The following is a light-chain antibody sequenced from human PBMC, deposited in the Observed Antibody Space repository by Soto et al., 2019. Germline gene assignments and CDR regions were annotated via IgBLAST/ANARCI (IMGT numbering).Light chain of an antibody. CDR1: HSVSSN. CDR2: GAY. Sequence: EIVMTQSPATLSVSPGERATLSCMASHSVSSNLAWYQQKPGQAPRLLIYGAYTRATGIPARFSGSGSGTEFTLTIRSLQSEDFAVYYCQQYNNWPSSTFGQGTQVEIK. V-gene: IGKV3-15*01. J-gene: IGKJ1*01. CDR3: QQYNNWPSST.